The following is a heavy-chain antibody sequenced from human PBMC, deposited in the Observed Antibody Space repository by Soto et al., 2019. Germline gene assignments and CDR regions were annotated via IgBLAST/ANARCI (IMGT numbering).Heavy chain of an antibody. J-gene: IGHJ4*02. CDR2: IKQDGSEK. V-gene: IGHV3-7*01. D-gene: IGHD6-13*01. Sequence: GGSLRLSGAASGFTFSSYWMSWVRQAPGKGLEWVANIKQDGSEKYYVDSVKGRFTISRDNAKNSLYLQMNSLRAEDTAVYYCARAWGGSWSAKYYFDYWGQGTLVTVSS. CDR3: ARAWGGSWSAKYYFDY. CDR1: GFTFSSYW.